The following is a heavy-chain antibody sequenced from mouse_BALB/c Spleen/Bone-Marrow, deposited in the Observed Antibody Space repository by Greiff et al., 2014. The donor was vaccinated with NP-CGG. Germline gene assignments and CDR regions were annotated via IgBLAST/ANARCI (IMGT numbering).Heavy chain of an antibody. CDR2: IYPSDSYT. J-gene: IGHJ3*01. V-gene: IGHV1-69*02. CDR1: GYTFTSYW. Sequence: QVQLQQSGAELVRPGASVKLSCKASGYTFTSYWINWVKQRPGQGLEWIGNIYPSDSYTNYNQKFKDKATLTVDKSSSTAYMQLSSPTSEDSAVYYCTTVTRFAYWGQGTLVTVSA. CDR3: TTVTRFAY. D-gene: IGHD2-12*01.